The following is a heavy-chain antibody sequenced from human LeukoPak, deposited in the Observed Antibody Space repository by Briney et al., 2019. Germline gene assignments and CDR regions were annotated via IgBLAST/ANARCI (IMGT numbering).Heavy chain of an antibody. CDR2: ISSSSSYI. V-gene: IGHV3-21*04. Sequence: PGGSLRLSCAASGFTFSSYSMNWVRQAPGKGLEWVSSISSSSSYIYYADSVKGRFTISRDNAKNSLYLQMNSLRAEDMALYYCAKVGYSSGWYFFDYWGQGTLVTVSS. CDR3: AKVGYSSGWYFFDY. D-gene: IGHD6-19*01. CDR1: GFTFSSYS. J-gene: IGHJ4*02.